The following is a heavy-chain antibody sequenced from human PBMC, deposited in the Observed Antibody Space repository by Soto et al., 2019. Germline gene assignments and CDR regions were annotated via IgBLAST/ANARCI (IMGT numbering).Heavy chain of an antibody. CDR2: IYYDGSNK. Sequence: GGSLRLSCAASGFTFSSYAMDWVRQAPGKGLEWVAVIYYDGSNKYYVDYVKGRFTISRDNSKNTLYLQMNSLRAEDTAVYYCARPYCSGGICYYYFDYWGQGTLVTVSS. D-gene: IGHD2-15*01. CDR3: ARPYCSGGICYYYFDY. V-gene: IGHV3-33*07. J-gene: IGHJ4*02. CDR1: GFTFSSYA.